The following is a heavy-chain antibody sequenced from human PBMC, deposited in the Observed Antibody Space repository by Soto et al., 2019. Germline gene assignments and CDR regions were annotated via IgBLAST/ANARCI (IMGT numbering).Heavy chain of an antibody. CDR2: INPNFGKA. D-gene: IGHD2-2*01. J-gene: IGHJ6*02. CDR3: ARKGPRPAAMTKSLYYYYGMDV. CDR1: GYTFTSYD. V-gene: IGHV1-69*13. Sequence: GASVKVSCTASGYTFTSYDINWVRQATGQGLEWMGWINPNFGKANYAQKFQGRVTITADESTSTAYMELSSLRSEDTAVYYCARKGPRPAAMTKSLYYYYGMDVWGQGTTVTVSS.